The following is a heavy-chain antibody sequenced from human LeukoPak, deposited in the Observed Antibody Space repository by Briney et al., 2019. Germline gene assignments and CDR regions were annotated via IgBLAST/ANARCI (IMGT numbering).Heavy chain of an antibody. Sequence: GGSLRLSCAASGFTFSNNWMSWVRQAPGKGLEWVANIKRDGSEKYYVDSVKGRFTISRDNAKNSLYLQMNSLRAEDTAVYYCARELRGAYYYYGMDVWGQGTTVTVSS. J-gene: IGHJ6*02. D-gene: IGHD4-17*01. CDR2: IKRDGSEK. CDR1: GFTFSNNW. CDR3: ARELRGAYYYYGMDV. V-gene: IGHV3-7*03.